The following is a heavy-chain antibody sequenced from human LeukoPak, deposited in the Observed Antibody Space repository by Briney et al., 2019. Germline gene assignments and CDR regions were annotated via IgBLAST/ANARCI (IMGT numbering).Heavy chain of an antibody. CDR2: IYHSGST. V-gene: IGHV4-38-2*02. D-gene: IGHD5-18*01. CDR3: ARDWDSYGYGDWFDP. Sequence: SETLSLTCTVSGYSISSGYYWGWIRQPPGKGLEWIGSIYHSGSTYYNPSLKSRVTISVDTSKNQFSLKLSSVTAADTAVYYCARDWDSYGYGDWFDPWGQGTLVTVSS. CDR1: GYSISSGYY. J-gene: IGHJ5*02.